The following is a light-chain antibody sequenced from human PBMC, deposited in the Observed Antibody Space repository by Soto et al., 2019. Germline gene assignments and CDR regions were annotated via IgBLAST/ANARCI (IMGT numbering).Light chain of an antibody. Sequence: DIQMTHSPSTLSASVGDRVTITCRASQRVRTGLAWYQQKPGKAPKLLIHDASTLESGVPSRFSGSGSGTEFTLTIRSLQPDDFATYYCQQCNSYSWTFGQGTKVDIK. CDR2: DAS. CDR1: QRVRTG. V-gene: IGKV1-5*01. J-gene: IGKJ1*01. CDR3: QQCNSYSWT.